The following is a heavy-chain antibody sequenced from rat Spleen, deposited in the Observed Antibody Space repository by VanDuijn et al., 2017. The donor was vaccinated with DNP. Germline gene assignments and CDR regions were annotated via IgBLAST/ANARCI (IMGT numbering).Heavy chain of an antibody. Sequence: EVQLVESGGGLVQPGRSLKLSCAASGFTFSNYDMAWVRQAPTKGLEWVASITTSGDSTSSPDSVKGRFTISRDNAKNTLYLQMNSLRSEDTATYYCARGGRSYFDYWGQGVMVTVSS. CDR1: GFTFSNYD. CDR2: ITTSGDST. J-gene: IGHJ2*01. CDR3: ARGGRSYFDY. D-gene: IGHD1-11*01. V-gene: IGHV5S13*01.